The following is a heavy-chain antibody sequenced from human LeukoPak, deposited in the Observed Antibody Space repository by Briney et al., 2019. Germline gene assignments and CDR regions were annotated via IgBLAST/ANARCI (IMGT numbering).Heavy chain of an antibody. Sequence: GGSLRLSCAASGFTFSSYAMHWVRQAPGKGLEWVAVISYDGSNKYYADSVKGRFTISRDNSKNTLYLQMNSLRAEDTAVYYCARVSSGWSHPFYGMDVWGQGTTVTVSS. D-gene: IGHD6-19*01. V-gene: IGHV3-30-3*01. CDR1: GFTFSSYA. CDR3: ARVSSGWSHPFYGMDV. CDR2: ISYDGSNK. J-gene: IGHJ6*02.